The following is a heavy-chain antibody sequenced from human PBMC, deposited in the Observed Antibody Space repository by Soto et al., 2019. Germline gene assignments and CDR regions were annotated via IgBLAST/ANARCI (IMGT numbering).Heavy chain of an antibody. CDR1: EFNVYDHA. J-gene: IGHJ4*02. Sequence: EIQLVESGGQLVQPGRSLRLSCTVSEFNVYDHAMHWVRQAPGKGLEWVSGIGWTGERIGYADSVRGRFTISRDNAKNSLYLQMNDLTGDDTALYYCIKDVRKGGLDYWGQGTLDTVSS. V-gene: IGHV3-9*01. D-gene: IGHD2-15*01. CDR3: IKDVRKGGLDY. CDR2: IGWTGERI.